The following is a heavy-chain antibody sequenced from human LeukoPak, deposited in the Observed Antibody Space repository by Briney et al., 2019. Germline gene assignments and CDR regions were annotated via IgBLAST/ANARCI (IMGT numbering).Heavy chain of an antibody. CDR2: YRAGTT. V-gene: IGHV3-53*01. J-gene: IGHJ4*02. Sequence: YRAGTTNHADSVKGGFTISRDIYKKTGYLQMKSIRAEDTAVYYCARTPNYYYGSGNYYNDWGQGPLVTVSS. CDR3: ARTPNYYYGSGNYYND. D-gene: IGHD3-10*01.